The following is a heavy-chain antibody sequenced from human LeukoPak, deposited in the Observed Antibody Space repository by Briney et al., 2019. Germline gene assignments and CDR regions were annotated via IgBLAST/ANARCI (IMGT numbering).Heavy chain of an antibody. D-gene: IGHD2-2*01. V-gene: IGHV4-39*07. CDR1: GDSISGANYY. CDR3: ARHSCSSTSCRKKFDN. Sequence: SETLSLSCTVSGDSISGANYYWGWVRQPPGKGLEWIGSIYFSGSTYYNPPLKSRVTISVETSKVQFSLKLSSVTAADTAVYYCARHSCSSTSCRKKFDNWGQGTLVTVSS. CDR2: IYFSGST. J-gene: IGHJ4*02.